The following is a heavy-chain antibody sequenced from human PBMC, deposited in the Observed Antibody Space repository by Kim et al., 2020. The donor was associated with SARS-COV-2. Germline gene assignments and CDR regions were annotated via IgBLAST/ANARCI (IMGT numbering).Heavy chain of an antibody. D-gene: IGHD5-12*01. J-gene: IGHJ4*02. Sequence: GGSLRLSCAASGFTFSSYAMSWVRQAPGKGLEWVSAISGSGGSTYYADSVKGRFTISRDNSKNTLYLQMNSLRAEDTAVYYCAKVPLLNSGYDSEIAYWGQGTLVTVSS. CDR2: ISGSGGST. CDR1: GFTFSSYA. CDR3: AKVPLLNSGYDSEIAY. V-gene: IGHV3-23*01.